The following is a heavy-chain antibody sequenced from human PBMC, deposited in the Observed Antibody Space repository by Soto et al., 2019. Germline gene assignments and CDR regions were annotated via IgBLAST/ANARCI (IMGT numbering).Heavy chain of an antibody. J-gene: IGHJ4*02. CDR1: GFTFSSYA. V-gene: IGHV3-30-3*01. CDR3: ARAYGTMVRGVVGDF. CDR2: ISYDGSNK. Sequence: QVQLVESGGGVVQPGRSLRLSCAASGFTFSSYAMHWVRQAPGKGLEWVAVISYDGSNKYYADSVKGRFTISRDNSKNTLYLQMNSLRAEDTAVNYCARAYGTMVRGVVGDFWGQGTLVTVSS. D-gene: IGHD3-10*01.